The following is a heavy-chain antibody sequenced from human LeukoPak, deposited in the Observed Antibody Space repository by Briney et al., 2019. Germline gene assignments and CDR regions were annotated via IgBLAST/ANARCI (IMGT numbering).Heavy chain of an antibody. CDR1: GFTFSSYS. Sequence: GGSLRLSCATSGFTFSSYSFDWVRQAPGKGLEWVSYIDRGSETMYYARSVRGRFTISRDNAKNSLYLQMDSLGVEDTAVYYCARDFTSGLYPFDYWGPGTLVTVSS. CDR3: ARDFTSGLYPFDY. J-gene: IGHJ4*02. D-gene: IGHD2-8*01. V-gene: IGHV3-48*01. CDR2: IDRGSETM.